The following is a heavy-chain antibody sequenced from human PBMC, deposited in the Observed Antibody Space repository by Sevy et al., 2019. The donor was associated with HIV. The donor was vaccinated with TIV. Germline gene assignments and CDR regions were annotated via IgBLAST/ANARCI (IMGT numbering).Heavy chain of an antibody. CDR2: IYGNNST. D-gene: IGHD6-19*01. CDR3: ARGEQWLSFNY. J-gene: IGHJ4*02. CDR1: GFNISSNY. V-gene: IGHV3-53*01. Sequence: GGSLRLSCAASGFNISSNYLSWVRQAPGKGLEWVSVIYGNNSTYYADFVKGRFTISRDNSKNTLYLQMNSLRVEDKAIYYCARGEQWLSFNYWGQGTLVTVSS.